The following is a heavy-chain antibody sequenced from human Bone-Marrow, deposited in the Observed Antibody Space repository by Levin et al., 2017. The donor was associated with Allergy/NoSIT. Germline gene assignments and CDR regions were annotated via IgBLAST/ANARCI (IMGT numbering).Heavy chain of an antibody. J-gene: IGHJ4*02. CDR3: ARGLGRVAACFVY. V-gene: IGHV1-69*06. Sequence: KISCKASGGTFSSYAISWVRQAPGQGLEWMGGIIPIFGTANYAQKFQGRVTITADKSTSTAYMELSSLRSEDTAVYYCARGLGRVAACFVYWGQGTLVTVSS. CDR1: GGTFSSYA. D-gene: IGHD2-15*01. CDR2: IIPIFGTA.